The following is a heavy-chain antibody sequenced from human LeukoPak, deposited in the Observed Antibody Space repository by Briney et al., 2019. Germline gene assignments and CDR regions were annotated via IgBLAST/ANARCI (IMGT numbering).Heavy chain of an antibody. V-gene: IGHV3-9*01. Sequence: GRSLRLSCAACGFTFVDYAMHGVRQAPGKGREGGSGVSWKSGSIGYADSVKGRFTISSDNAKNSLYLQMNSLRAEDTALYYCAKGNGPRYCSSTSCYSYFDYWGQGTLVTVSS. J-gene: IGHJ4*02. D-gene: IGHD2-2*01. CDR1: GFTFVDYA. CDR2: VSWKSGSI. CDR3: AKGNGPRYCSSTSCYSYFDY.